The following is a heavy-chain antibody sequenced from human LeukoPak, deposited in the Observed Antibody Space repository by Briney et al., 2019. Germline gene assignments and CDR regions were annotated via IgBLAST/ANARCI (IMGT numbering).Heavy chain of an antibody. CDR1: GSTFSSYA. V-gene: IGHV1-69*04. Sequence: SVKVSCKASGSTFSSYAISWVRQAPGQGLEWMGRIIPILGIANYAQKFQGRVTITADKSTSTAYMELSSLRSEDTAVYYCARGQASPAAAGTALDYWGQGTLVTVSS. CDR2: IIPILGIA. CDR3: ARGQASPAAAGTALDY. D-gene: IGHD6-13*01. J-gene: IGHJ4*02.